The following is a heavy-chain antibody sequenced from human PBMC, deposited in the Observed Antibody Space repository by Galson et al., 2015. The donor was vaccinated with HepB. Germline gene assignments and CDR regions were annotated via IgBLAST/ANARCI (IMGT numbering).Heavy chain of an antibody. D-gene: IGHD3-10*01. CDR1: GFSLTTSGMR. CDR3: VRIFSGLVPDY. CDR2: IDWDDDK. V-gene: IGHV2-70*04. Sequence: PALVKPTQTLTLTCTFSGFSLTTSGMRVSWIRQPPGKALEWLARIDWDDDKFYTTSLKTRLTISKDTSKNQVVLTMTNMDSVDTATYYCVRIFSGLVPDYWGQGTLVTVSS. J-gene: IGHJ4*02.